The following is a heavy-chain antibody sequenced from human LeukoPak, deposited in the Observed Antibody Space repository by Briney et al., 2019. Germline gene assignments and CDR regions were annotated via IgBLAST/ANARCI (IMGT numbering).Heavy chain of an antibody. J-gene: IGHJ4*02. CDR3: AKKPQKLPDYYDSSYILPNAANDY. D-gene: IGHD3-22*01. CDR1: GFTFSSYA. CDR2: ISGSGGST. V-gene: IGHV3-23*01. Sequence: GRSLRLSCAASGFTFSSYAMSWVRQAPGKGLEWVSAISGSGGSTYYADSVKGRFTISRDNSKNTLYLQMNSLRAEDTAVYYCAKKPQKLPDYYDSSYILPNAANDYWGQGTLVTVSS.